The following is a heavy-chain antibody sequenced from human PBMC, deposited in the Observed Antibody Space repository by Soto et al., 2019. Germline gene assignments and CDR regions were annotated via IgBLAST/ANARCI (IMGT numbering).Heavy chain of an antibody. CDR2: ISANGGVA. V-gene: IGHV3-23*01. Sequence: GSLSLTCAASGFTFGNSDLTCGLQAPGKGLEWVSVISANGGVAYYVDSVKGRFTISRDNSKNTLFLQMNSLRVEDTAVYYCTKRLGSTATPHGDLWGQGFPLTASS. CDR3: TKRLGSTATPHGDL. J-gene: IGHJ5*02. CDR1: GFTFGNSD. D-gene: IGHD1-1*01.